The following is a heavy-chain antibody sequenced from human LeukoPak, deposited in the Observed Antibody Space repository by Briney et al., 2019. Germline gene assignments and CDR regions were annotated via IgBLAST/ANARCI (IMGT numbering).Heavy chain of an antibody. J-gene: IGHJ5*02. CDR1: GFTFSSYA. CDR2: ISGSGGST. D-gene: IGHD3-22*01. V-gene: IGHV3-23*01. CDR3: AKDSSSGYPNWFDP. Sequence: GGSLRRSCAASGFTFSSYAMCWVRQAPGKGLEWVSAISGSGGSTYYADSVKGRFTISRDNSKNTLYLQMNSLRAEDTAVYYCAKDSSSGYPNWFDPWGQGTLVTVSS.